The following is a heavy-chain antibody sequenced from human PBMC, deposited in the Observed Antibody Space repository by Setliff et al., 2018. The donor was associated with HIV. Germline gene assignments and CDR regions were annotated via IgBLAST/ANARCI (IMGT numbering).Heavy chain of an antibody. D-gene: IGHD3-16*01. CDR2: VYHSGST. J-gene: IGHJ4*02. CDR1: GGSISSSSYC. CDR3: AGRVWTPGGVISPFDY. V-gene: IGHV4-39*01. Sequence: PSETLSLTCTVSGGSISSSSYCWGWIRQPPGKGLEWLATVYHSGSTYYNPSLKSRVTISIDMSKNQLSLKLSSVTAADAAVYFCAGRVWTPGGVISPFDYWAQGTLVTVSS.